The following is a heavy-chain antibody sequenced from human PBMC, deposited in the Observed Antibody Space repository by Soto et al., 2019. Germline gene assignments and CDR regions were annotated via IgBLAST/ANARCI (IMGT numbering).Heavy chain of an antibody. Sequence: SETLSLTCTVSGGSISSYYWSWIRQPPGKGLEWIGYIYYSGSTNYNPSLKSRVTISVDTSKNQFSLKLSSVTAADTAVYYCARVVSGGYQPPPYYYYYMDVWGKGTTVTVSS. CDR3: ARVVSGGYQPPPYYYYYMDV. CDR2: IYYSGST. D-gene: IGHD3-22*01. V-gene: IGHV4-59*01. J-gene: IGHJ6*03. CDR1: GGSISSYY.